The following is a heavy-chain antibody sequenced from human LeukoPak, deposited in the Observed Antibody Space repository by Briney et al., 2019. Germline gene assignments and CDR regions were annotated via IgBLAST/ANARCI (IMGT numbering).Heavy chain of an antibody. J-gene: IGHJ4*02. CDR2: ISSSSSYI. CDR3: ARETCSGGSCYGFDY. CDR1: GFTFSSYS. Sequence: GGSLRLSCAASGFTFSSYSMSWVRQAPGKGLEWVSSISSSSSYIYYADSVKGRFTISRDNAKNSLYLQMNSLRAEDTAVYYCARETCSGGSCYGFDYWGQGTLVTVSS. V-gene: IGHV3-21*01. D-gene: IGHD2-15*01.